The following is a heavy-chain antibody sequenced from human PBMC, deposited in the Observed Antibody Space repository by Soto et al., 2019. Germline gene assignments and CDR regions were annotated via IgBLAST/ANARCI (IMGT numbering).Heavy chain of an antibody. V-gene: IGHV4-59*01. CDR2: IYYSGNT. J-gene: IGHJ4*02. CDR1: GGSISTYY. D-gene: IGHD7-27*01. CDR3: VRSKTGESSPIGN. Sequence: PSETLSLTCTVSGGSISTYYWSWIRQPPGKGLEWIGYIYYSGNTKYNPSLKSRVTISVDTPKNQFSLKLSSVTAADTAVYYCVRSKTGESSPIGNWGQGTPVTVSS.